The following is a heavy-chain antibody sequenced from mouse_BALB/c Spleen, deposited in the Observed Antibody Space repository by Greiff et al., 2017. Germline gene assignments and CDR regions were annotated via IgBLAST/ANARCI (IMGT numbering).Heavy chain of an antibody. J-gene: IGHJ3*01. V-gene: IGHV1-80*01. CDR2: IYPGDGDT. D-gene: IGHD3-3*01. CDR3: ARSGQLSFAY. CDR1: GYAFSSYW. Sequence: VQGVESGAELVRPGSSVKISCKASGYAFSSYWMNWVKQRPGQGLEWIGQIYPGDGDTNYNGKFKGKATLTADKSSSTAYMQLSSLTSEDSAVYFCARSGQLSFAYWGQGTLVTVSA.